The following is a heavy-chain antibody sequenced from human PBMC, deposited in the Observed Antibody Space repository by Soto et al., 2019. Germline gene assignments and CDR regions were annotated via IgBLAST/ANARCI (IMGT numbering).Heavy chain of an antibody. CDR3: AREPRGMDV. J-gene: IGHJ6*02. Sequence: ASVKVSCKASGYTFTTYAMHWVRQAPGQGLEWMGGINADDGDTIYAEKYQGRVTMTEDTSTDTAYMELSSLRSDDTAVYYCAREPRGMDVWGQGTTVTVSS. CDR1: GYTFTTYA. V-gene: IGHV1-3*01. CDR2: INADDGDT.